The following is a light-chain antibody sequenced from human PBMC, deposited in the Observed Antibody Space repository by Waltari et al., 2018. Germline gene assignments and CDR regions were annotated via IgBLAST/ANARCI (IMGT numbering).Light chain of an antibody. J-gene: IGKJ1*01. V-gene: IGKV1-12*01. CDR3: QQGNSFPPT. CDR2: AAS. CDR1: QGISNW. Sequence: DIQMTQSPSSVSASVGDRVIITCRASQGISNWLAWYQQKPGKGPKLLIYAASVLQTGVPSRFSGIGSGTDFTLTISNLQPEDFATYFCQQGNSFPPTFGQGTKVEVK.